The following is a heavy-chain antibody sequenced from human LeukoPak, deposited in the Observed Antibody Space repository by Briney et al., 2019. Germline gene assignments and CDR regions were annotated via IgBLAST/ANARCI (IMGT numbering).Heavy chain of an antibody. CDR2: IIPILGIA. CDR1: GGTFSSYA. J-gene: IGHJ4*02. Sequence: SVKVSCKAPGGTFSSYAISWVRQAPGQGLEWMGRIIPILGIANYAQKFQGRVTITADKSTSTAYMELSSLRSEDTAVYYCARAPTHYSSSSDFDYWGQGTLVTVSS. V-gene: IGHV1-69*04. CDR3: ARAPTHYSSSSDFDY. D-gene: IGHD6-6*01.